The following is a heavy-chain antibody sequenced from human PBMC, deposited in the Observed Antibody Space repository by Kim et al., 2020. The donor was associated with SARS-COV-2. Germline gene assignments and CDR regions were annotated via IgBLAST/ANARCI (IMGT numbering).Heavy chain of an antibody. D-gene: IGHD6-6*01. V-gene: IGHV4-39*07. CDR3: ARDQGSSSSRDYYYYGMDV. J-gene: IGHJ6*02. Sequence: RRVTISVDTSKNQFSLKMSSVTAADTAVYYCARDQGSSSSRDYYYYGMDVWGQGTTVTVSS.